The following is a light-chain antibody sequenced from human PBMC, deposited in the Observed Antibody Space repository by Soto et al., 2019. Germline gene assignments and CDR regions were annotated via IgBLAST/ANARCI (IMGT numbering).Light chain of an antibody. CDR1: QFINTY. CDR3: QQYNNWPRAT. V-gene: IGKV3-11*01. J-gene: IGKJ4*01. Sequence: EIVLTQSPATLSLSPGERATLSCRASQFINTYVAWYQHRPGQGPRLLIYEASKRATGIPARFSGSGSGTDFTLTISSLEPEDFAVYYCQQYNNWPRATFGGGTKVETK. CDR2: EAS.